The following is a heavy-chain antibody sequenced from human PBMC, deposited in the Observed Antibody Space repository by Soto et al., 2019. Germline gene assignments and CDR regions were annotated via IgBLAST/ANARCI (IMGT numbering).Heavy chain of an antibody. Sequence: HVQLVESGGGVVQPGRSLRLSCAASGFTFSSYGMHWVRQAPGKGLEWVAVIWSDGSNKYYADSVKGRFTISRDNSKNKLYLQVNSVRAEDTAVYYCARDGASGDYTLDDGFDIWGQGTIVTVSA. CDR1: GFTFSSYG. CDR2: IWSDGSNK. V-gene: IGHV3-33*01. D-gene: IGHD4-17*01. J-gene: IGHJ3*02. CDR3: ARDGASGDYTLDDGFDI.